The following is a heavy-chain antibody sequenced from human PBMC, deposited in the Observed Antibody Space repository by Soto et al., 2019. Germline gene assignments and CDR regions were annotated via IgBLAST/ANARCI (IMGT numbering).Heavy chain of an antibody. D-gene: IGHD2-2*01. CDR1: GYSFTSYW. J-gene: IGHJ6*02. Sequence: GESLKISCKGSGYSFTSYWISWVRQMPGKGLEWMGRLYPSDSHTYYSPSFQGHVTISADKSISTAYLQWSSLKASDTAMYYCARLSPALPYYSFGIEVWGQGSTVTVS. V-gene: IGHV5-10-1*01. CDR2: LYPSDSHT. CDR3: ARLSPALPYYSFGIEV.